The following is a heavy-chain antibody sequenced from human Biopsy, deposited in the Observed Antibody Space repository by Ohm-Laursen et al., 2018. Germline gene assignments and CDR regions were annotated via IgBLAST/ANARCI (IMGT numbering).Heavy chain of an antibody. D-gene: IGHD2/OR15-2a*01. Sequence: SDTLSLTCTVSGGSIRSDYWRWIRQTPGKGLEWIGHIYYSGSTNYNPSLKSRVTISVDTSKNQFPLRLNSVTAADTAVYYCARATNSTGWPYYYFYGMDVWGQGTTVTVSS. CDR3: ARATNSTGWPYYYFYGMDV. CDR1: GGSIRSDY. CDR2: IYYSGST. J-gene: IGHJ6*02. V-gene: IGHV4-59*07.